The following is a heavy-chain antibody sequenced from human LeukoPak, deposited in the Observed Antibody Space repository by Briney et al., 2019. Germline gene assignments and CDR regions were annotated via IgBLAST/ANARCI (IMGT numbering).Heavy chain of an antibody. CDR3: AGEYSSSSGYYYYYGMDV. J-gene: IGHJ6*02. CDR2: IYSGGST. CDR1: GFTVSSDY. Sequence: GGSLRLSCAASGFTVSSDYMSWVRQAPGKGLEWVSVIYSGGSTYYADSVKGRFTISRDNSKNTLYLQMNSLRAEDTAVYYCAGEYSSSSGYYYYYGMDVWGQGTTVTVSS. D-gene: IGHD6-6*01. V-gene: IGHV3-53*01.